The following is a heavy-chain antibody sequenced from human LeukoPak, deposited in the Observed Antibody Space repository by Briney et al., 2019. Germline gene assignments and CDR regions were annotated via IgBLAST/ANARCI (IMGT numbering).Heavy chain of an antibody. CDR1: GYTLTELS. V-gene: IGHV1-2*02. J-gene: IGHJ6*02. CDR3: ARSMITFGGVIGYGMDV. Sequence: GASVKVSCKVSGYTLTELSMHWVRQAPGQGLEWMGWINPNSGGTNYAQKFQGRVTMTRDTSISTAYMELSRLRSDDTAVYYCARSMITFGGVIGYGMDVWGQGTTVTVSS. D-gene: IGHD3-16*02. CDR2: INPNSGGT.